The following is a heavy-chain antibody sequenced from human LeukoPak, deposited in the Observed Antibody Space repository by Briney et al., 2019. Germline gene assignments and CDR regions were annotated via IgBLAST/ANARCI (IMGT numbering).Heavy chain of an antibody. CDR2: ISSSSSTI. CDR1: GFTFSSYS. J-gene: IGHJ5*02. CDR3: ARDNGIRGNYP. V-gene: IGHV3-48*04. D-gene: IGHD1-26*01. Sequence: PGGSLRLSCAASGFTFSSYSMNWVRQAPGKGLEWVSYISSSSSTIYYADSVKGRFTISRDNAKNSLYLQMNSLRAEDTAVYYCARDNGIRGNYPWGRGTLVTVSS.